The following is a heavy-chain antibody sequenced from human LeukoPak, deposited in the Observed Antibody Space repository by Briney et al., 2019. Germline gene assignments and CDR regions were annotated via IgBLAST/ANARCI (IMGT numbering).Heavy chain of an antibody. D-gene: IGHD2-2*01. J-gene: IGHJ4*02. CDR2: IIPIFGTA. CDR1: GGTFSSYA. V-gene: IGHV1-69*05. Sequence: GSSVKVSCKASGGTFSSYAISWVRQAPGQGLEWMGGIIPIFGTANYAQKFQGRVTITTDESTSTAYMELSSLRSEDTAVYYCARDGGVVPAASTRPFDYWGQGTLVTVSS. CDR3: ARDGGVVPAASTRPFDY.